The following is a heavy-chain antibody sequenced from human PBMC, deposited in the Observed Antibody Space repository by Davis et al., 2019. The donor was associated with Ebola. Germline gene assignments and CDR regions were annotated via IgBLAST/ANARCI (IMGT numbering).Heavy chain of an antibody. V-gene: IGHV4-59*11. J-gene: IGHJ4*02. D-gene: IGHD3-22*01. CDR2: IYYSGST. Sequence: SETLSLTCTVSGGSINFHYWSWIRQPPGKGLEWIGYIYYSGSTNYNPSLKSRVTISVDTSKNQFSLKLSSVTAADTAVYYCARDSREYYYDSSGYYALYYFDYWGQGTLVTVSS. CDR3: ARDSREYYYDSSGYYALYYFDY. CDR1: GGSINFHY.